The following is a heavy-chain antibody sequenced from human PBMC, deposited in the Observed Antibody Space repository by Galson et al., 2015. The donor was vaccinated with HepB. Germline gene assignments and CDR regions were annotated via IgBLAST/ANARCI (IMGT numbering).Heavy chain of an antibody. CDR1: GYTFTSYG. J-gene: IGHJ3*02. CDR2: ISAYNGNT. V-gene: IGHV1-18*04. CDR3: ARVCKNQWELRGAFDI. Sequence: SVKVSCKASGYTFTSYGISWVRQAPGQGLEWMGWISAYNGNTNYAQKLQGRVTMTTDTSTSTAYMELRSLRSDDTAVYYCARVCKNQWELRGAFDIWGQGTMVTVSS. D-gene: IGHD1-26*01.